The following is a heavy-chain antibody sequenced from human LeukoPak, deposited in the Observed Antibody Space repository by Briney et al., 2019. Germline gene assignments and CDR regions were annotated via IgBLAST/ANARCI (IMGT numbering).Heavy chain of an antibody. Sequence: ASVKVSCKASGYTFTSYAMHWVRQAPGQRLDWMGWTKAGNGNTKYSQKFQGRVTITRDTSASTAYMELSSLRSEDTAVYYCARDLTRCGGDCYPTMDVWGQGTTVTVSS. CDR3: ARDLTRCGGDCYPTMDV. CDR2: TKAGNGNT. CDR1: GYTFTSYA. V-gene: IGHV1-3*01. D-gene: IGHD2-21*02. J-gene: IGHJ6*02.